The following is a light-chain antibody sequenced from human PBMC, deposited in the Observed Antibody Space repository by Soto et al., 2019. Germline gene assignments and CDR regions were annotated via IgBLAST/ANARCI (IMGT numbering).Light chain of an antibody. CDR2: DVT. CDR3: SSYTCTNTVV. Sequence: QSALAQPASVSGSPGQSITIPCTGTTSDIGAYNYVSWYQQHPDKAPKLMIYDVTYRPSGVSSRCSGSKSGNTASLTISGLQAEYEADYFCSSYTCTNTVVFGGGTKLTVL. CDR1: TSDIGAYNY. V-gene: IGLV2-14*03. J-gene: IGLJ2*01.